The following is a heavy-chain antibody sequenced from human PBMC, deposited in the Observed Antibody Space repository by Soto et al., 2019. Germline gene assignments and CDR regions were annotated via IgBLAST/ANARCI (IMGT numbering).Heavy chain of an antibody. CDR1: GDSVSSNSAA. CDR3: ARDGPIAAAGTWVGYFDY. Sequence: PSQTLSLTCAISGDSVSSNSAAWNWIRQSPSRGLEWLGRTYYRSKWYNDYAVSVKSRITINPDTSKNQFSLQLNSVTPEDTAVYYCARDGPIAAAGTWVGYFDYWGQGTLVTVSS. D-gene: IGHD6-13*01. J-gene: IGHJ4*02. CDR2: TYYRSKWYN. V-gene: IGHV6-1*01.